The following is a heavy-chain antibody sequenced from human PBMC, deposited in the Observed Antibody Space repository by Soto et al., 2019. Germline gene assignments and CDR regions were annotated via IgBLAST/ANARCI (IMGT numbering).Heavy chain of an antibody. CDR3: ARGDVVVLAANSYYFDY. J-gene: IGHJ4*01. V-gene: IGHV1-2*02. Sequence: ASVKVSCKASGYTFTGYYMHWVRQAPGQGLEWMGWINPNSGGTNYAQKFQGRVTMTRDTPISTAYMELSRLRSDDTAVYYCARGDVVVLAANSYYFDYWGHGTLGTVSS. D-gene: IGHD2-15*01. CDR1: GYTFTGYY. CDR2: INPNSGGT.